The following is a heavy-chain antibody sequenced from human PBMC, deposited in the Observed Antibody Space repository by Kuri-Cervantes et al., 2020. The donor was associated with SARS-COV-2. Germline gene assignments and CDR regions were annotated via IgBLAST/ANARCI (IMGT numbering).Heavy chain of an antibody. CDR1: GGSVINYY. V-gene: IGHV4-59*02. CDR3: ARVEQWLVWGYYYYGMDV. J-gene: IGHJ6*02. CDR2: IYYSGST. Sequence: GSLRLSCTVSGGSVINYYWSWIRQPPGKGLEWIGFIYYSGSTNYNPSLKSRVTISVDTSKNQFSLKLSSVTAADTAVYYCARVEQWLVWGYYYYGMDVWGQGTTVTVSS. D-gene: IGHD6-19*01.